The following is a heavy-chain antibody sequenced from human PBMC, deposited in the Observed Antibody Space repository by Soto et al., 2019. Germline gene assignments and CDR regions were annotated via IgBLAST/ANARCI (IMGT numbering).Heavy chain of an antibody. CDR3: AWFGQWLDRGFDY. V-gene: IGHV3-23*01. J-gene: IGHJ4*02. Sequence: EVQLLESGGGLVQPGGSLRLSCAASGFTFSSYAMSWVRQAPGKGLEWVSAISGSGGSTYYADSVKGRFTISRDNSKNTRYLQMSSLRAEDTAVDYCAWFGQWLDRGFDYWGPGTLVTVSS. D-gene: IGHD6-19*01. CDR1: GFTFSSYA. CDR2: ISGSGGST.